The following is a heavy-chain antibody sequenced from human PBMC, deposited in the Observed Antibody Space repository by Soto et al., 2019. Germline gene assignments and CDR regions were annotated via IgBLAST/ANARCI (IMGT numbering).Heavy chain of an antibody. J-gene: IGHJ5*02. Sequence: PSETLSLTCTVSGGSISSSSYHWGWIRQPPGKGLEWIGSIHYSGNTYYNPSLKSRVSMSVDTSKNQFSLKLSSVTAADTAVYYCARESSIRGLVYVSNWLDPWGQGTLVTVSS. CDR2: IHYSGNT. V-gene: IGHV4-39*02. CDR3: ARESSIRGLVYVSNWLDP. CDR1: GGSISSSSYH. D-gene: IGHD3-10*01.